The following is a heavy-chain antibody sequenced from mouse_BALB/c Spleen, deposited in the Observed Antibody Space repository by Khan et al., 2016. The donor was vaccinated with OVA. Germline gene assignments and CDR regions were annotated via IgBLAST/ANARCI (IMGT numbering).Heavy chain of an antibody. CDR3: ARQPGYYEGSAMDY. Sequence: EVELVESGGGLVKPGGSLKLSCAASGFTFSSYGMSWVRQTPDKRLEWVATISSGGTYTYYPASLKGRFTISRDNAKITLYLQMSSLKSEDTAMYCCARQPGYYEGSAMDYWGQGTSVTVSS. CDR2: ISSGGTYT. J-gene: IGHJ4*01. D-gene: IGHD2-3*01. CDR1: GFTFSSYG. V-gene: IGHV5-6*01.